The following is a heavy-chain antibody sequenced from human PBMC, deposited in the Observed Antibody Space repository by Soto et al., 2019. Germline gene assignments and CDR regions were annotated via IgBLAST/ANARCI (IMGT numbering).Heavy chain of an antibody. Sequence: EVQLVESGGGLVKPGGSLGLSCAASGFTFSSYIMTWVRQAPGKGLEWISSISSSSTYIYYADSVKGRFTISRDNAKNSLYLQMSSLRAEDTAVYYCARIRSSNDAFEIWGQGTMVTVSS. V-gene: IGHV3-21*01. CDR3: ARIRSSNDAFEI. D-gene: IGHD2-15*01. CDR1: GFTFSSYI. CDR2: ISSSSTYI. J-gene: IGHJ3*02.